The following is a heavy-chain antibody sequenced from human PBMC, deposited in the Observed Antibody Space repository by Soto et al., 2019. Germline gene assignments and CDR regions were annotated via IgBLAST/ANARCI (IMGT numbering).Heavy chain of an antibody. CDR1: GFTFSSYA. D-gene: IGHD3-10*01. V-gene: IGHV3-23*01. CDR2: ISGSGGST. CDR3: AEGSWAMVRGSALDY. J-gene: IGHJ4*02. Sequence: EVQLLESGGGLVQPGGSLRLSCAASGFTFSSYAMSWVRQAPGKGLEWVSAISGSGGSTYYADSVKGRFTISRDNSKNTLYLQMNSLRAEDTAVYYCAEGSWAMVRGSALDYWGQGTLVTVSS.